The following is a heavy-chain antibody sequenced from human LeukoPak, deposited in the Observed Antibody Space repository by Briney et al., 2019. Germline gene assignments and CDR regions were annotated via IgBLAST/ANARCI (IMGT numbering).Heavy chain of an antibody. J-gene: IGHJ5*02. Sequence: GGSLRLSCAASGFTFSSYAMSWVRQAPGKGLEWVSAISGSGSSTYYADSVKGRFTFSSDNSKHTLYLQMNSLRAEDTAVYCCVKGPPYSSLVSFDPWGQGTLVTVSS. CDR2: ISGSGSST. CDR1: GFTFSSYA. CDR3: VKGPPYSSLVSFDP. D-gene: IGHD6-13*01. V-gene: IGHV3-23*01.